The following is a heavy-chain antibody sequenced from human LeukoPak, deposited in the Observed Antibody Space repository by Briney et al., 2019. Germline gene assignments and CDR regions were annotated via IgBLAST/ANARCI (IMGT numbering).Heavy chain of an antibody. J-gene: IGHJ4*02. CDR1: GFTFSNYW. Sequence: GGSLRLSCAASGFTFSNYWMHWVRQAPGKGLVWVSRINSDGSSTSYADSVKGRFTISRDNSKNTLYLQMNSLRAEDTAVYYCAKDSGGSSPAFDYWGQGTLVTVSS. D-gene: IGHD6-19*01. CDR3: AKDSGGSSPAFDY. CDR2: INSDGSST. V-gene: IGHV3-74*01.